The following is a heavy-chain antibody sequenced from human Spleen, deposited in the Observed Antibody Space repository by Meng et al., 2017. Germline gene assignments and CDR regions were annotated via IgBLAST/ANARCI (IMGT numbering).Heavy chain of an antibody. D-gene: IGHD2-21*02. V-gene: IGHV1-69*02. CDR2: IIPILGIA. CDR1: GGTFSSYT. J-gene: IGHJ6*02. CDR3: ARSTGVVTAIGVDYYGMDV. Sequence: SVKVSCKASGGTFSSYTISWVRQAPGQGLEWMGRIIPILGIANYAQKFQGRVTITADKSTSTAYMELSSLRSEDTAVYYCARSTGVVTAIGVDYYGMDVWGQGTTVTVSS.